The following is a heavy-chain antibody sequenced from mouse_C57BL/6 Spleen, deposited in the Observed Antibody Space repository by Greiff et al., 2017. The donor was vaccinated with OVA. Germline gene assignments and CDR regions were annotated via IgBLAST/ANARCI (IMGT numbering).Heavy chain of an antibody. Sequence: EVKLMESGGGLVKPGGSLKLSCAASGFTFSSYAMSWVRQTPEKRLEWVATISAGGSYTYYPDNVKGRFTISRDNAKNNLYLQMSHLKSEDTAMYYCARDNYGSSYYYAMDYWGQGTSVTVSS. J-gene: IGHJ4*01. CDR1: GFTFSSYA. CDR2: ISAGGSYT. V-gene: IGHV5-4*01. D-gene: IGHD1-1*01. CDR3: ARDNYGSSYYYAMDY.